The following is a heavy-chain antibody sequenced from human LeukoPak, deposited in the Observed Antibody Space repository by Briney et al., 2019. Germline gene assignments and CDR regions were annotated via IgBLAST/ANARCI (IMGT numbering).Heavy chain of an antibody. V-gene: IGHV3-49*04. Sequence: PGGSLRLSCTASGFIFGDYAMSWVRQAPGKGLEWVGFIRSKVYGGTTEYAAFVKGRFTISRDDSINVAYLEMNSLQTEDTAMYYCTRGLSYYASGSYLYWGQGTLVTVSS. J-gene: IGHJ4*02. CDR3: TRGLSYYASGSYLY. D-gene: IGHD3-10*01. CDR2: IRSKVYGGTT. CDR1: GFIFGDYA.